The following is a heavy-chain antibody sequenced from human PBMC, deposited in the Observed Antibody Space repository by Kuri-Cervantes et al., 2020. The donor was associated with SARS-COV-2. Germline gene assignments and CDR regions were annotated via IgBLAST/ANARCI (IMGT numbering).Heavy chain of an antibody. CDR1: GYTFTSYY. V-gene: IGHV1-18*04. CDR3: AREGDTAMVRDYYYMDV. CDR2: ISAYNGNT. Sequence: ASVKVSCKASGYTFTSYYMHWVRQAPGQGLEWMGWISAYNGNTNYAQKLQGRVTMTTDTSTSTSYMELRSLRSDDTAVYYCAREGDTAMVRDYYYMDVWGKGTTVTVSS. J-gene: IGHJ6*03. D-gene: IGHD5-18*01.